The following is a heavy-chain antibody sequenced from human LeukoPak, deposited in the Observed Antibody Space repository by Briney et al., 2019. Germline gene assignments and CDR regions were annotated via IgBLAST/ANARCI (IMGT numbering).Heavy chain of an antibody. CDR3: ARLFEAAVGPGIWWFDP. D-gene: IGHD6-13*01. CDR2: IYYSGST. CDR1: GGSISNYY. Sequence: PSETLSLTCNVSGGSISNYYWSWIRQPPGKGLEWIGDIYYSGSTNYNPSLKSRLTISVDKSKNQFSLRLSSVTAADTAVYYCARLFEAAVGPGIWWFDPWGQGTLVTVSS. J-gene: IGHJ5*02. V-gene: IGHV4-59*01.